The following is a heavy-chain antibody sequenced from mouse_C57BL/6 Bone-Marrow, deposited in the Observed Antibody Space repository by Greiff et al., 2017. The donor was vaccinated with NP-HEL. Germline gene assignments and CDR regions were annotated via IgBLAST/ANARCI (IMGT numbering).Heavy chain of an antibody. V-gene: IGHV2-6*03. CDR3: ARPGDRDGNSYAMDY. Sequence: QVQLKESGPGLVAPSQSLSITCTVSGFSLTSYGVHWVRQPPGKVLEWLVVIWSDGSTTYNSALKSRLSISKDNSKSQVFLKMNSLQTDDTAMYYCARPGDRDGNSYAMDYWGQGTSVTVSS. J-gene: IGHJ4*01. CDR2: IWSDGST. D-gene: IGHD2-1*01. CDR1: GFSLTSYG.